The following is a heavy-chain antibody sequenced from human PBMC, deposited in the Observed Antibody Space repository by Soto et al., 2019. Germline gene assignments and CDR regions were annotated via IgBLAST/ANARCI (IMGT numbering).Heavy chain of an antibody. CDR2: ISYDGSNK. D-gene: IGHD5-18*01. J-gene: IGHJ4*02. CDR3: ARVLRGYIIWDPIDY. Sequence: GGSLRLSCAASGFTFSSYAMHWVHQAPGKGLEWVAVISYDGSNKYYADSVKGRFTISRDNSKNTLYLQMNSLRAEDTAVYYCARVLRGYIIWDPIDYWGQGTLVTVSS. V-gene: IGHV3-30-3*01. CDR1: GFTFSSYA.